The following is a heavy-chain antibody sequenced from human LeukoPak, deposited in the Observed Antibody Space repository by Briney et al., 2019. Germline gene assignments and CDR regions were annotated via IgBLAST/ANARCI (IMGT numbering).Heavy chain of an antibody. CDR1: GASISSSY. J-gene: IGHJ4*02. CDR2: IYYSGST. CDR3: ARVDSSNWYDSRGYFDY. D-gene: IGHD6-13*01. Sequence: PSETLSLTCTVSGASISSSYWSWIRQPPGKGLEWIGYIYYSGSTNYNPSLKSRVTISVDTSKNQFSLKLSSVTAADTAVYYCARVDSSNWYDSRGYFDYWGQGTLVTVSS. V-gene: IGHV4-59*01.